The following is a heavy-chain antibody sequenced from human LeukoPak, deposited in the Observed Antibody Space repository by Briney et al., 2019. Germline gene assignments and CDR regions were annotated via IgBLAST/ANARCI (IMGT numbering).Heavy chain of an antibody. V-gene: IGHV4-34*01. CDR2: INHSGST. J-gene: IGHJ3*02. CDR1: GGSFSGYY. D-gene: IGHD3-22*01. Sequence: SETLSLTCAVYGGSFSGYYWSWIRQPPGKGLEWIGEINHSGSTNYNPSLKSRVTISVDTSKNQFSLKLSSVTAADTAVYYCARTESYYYDNSGRDAFDIWGQGTMVTVSS. CDR3: ARTESYYYDNSGRDAFDI.